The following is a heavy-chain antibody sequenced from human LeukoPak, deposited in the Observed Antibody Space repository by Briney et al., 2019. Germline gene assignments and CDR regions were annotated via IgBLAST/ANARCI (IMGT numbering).Heavy chain of an antibody. Sequence: SETLSLTCAVYGGSFSGYYWSWIRQPPGKGLEWIGEINHSGSTNYNPSLKSRVTIPIDTSKNQFSLKLSSVTAADTAVYYCARLSGYYYHYMDVWGKGTTVTVSS. CDR1: GGSFSGYY. D-gene: IGHD3-10*01. CDR2: INHSGST. CDR3: ARLSGYYYHYMDV. V-gene: IGHV4-34*01. J-gene: IGHJ6*03.